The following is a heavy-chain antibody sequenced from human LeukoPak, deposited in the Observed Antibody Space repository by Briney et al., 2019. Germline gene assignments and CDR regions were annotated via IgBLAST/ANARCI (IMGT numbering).Heavy chain of an antibody. CDR3: ARVAHYCSSTSCYAGWFDP. Sequence: PSETLSLTCTVSGGSISSYYWSWIRQPPGKGLEWIGEINHSGSTNYNPSLKSRVTISVDTSKNQFSLKLSSVTAADTAVYYCARVAHYCSSTSCYAGWFDPWAREPWSPSPQ. J-gene: IGHJ5*02. CDR2: INHSGST. CDR1: GGSISSYY. D-gene: IGHD2-2*01. V-gene: IGHV4-34*01.